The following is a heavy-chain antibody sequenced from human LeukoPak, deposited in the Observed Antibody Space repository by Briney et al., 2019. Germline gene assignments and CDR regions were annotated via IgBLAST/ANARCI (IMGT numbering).Heavy chain of an antibody. CDR1: GFTFSDYY. D-gene: IGHD6-13*01. Sequence: GGSPRLSCAASGFTFSDYYMSWIRQAPGKGLEWVSYISSSGSTIYYADSVKGRFTISRDNAKNSLYLQMNSLRAEDTAVYYCARAGYSSSWTRFDYWGQGTLVTVSS. V-gene: IGHV3-11*01. CDR2: ISSSGSTI. CDR3: ARAGYSSSWTRFDY. J-gene: IGHJ4*02.